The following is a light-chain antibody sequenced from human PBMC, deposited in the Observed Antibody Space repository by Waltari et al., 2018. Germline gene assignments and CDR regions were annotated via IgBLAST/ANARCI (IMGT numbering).Light chain of an antibody. V-gene: IGKV1-9*01. CDR2: AAS. Sequence: QLTQSPSSLSASVGDRVTLTCRASQGISSFLAWYQQKAGKAPKLLIYAASTLQSGVPSRFSGSGSGTDFTLTISSLQPEDIATYYCQQYDNLPSFTFGPGTKVDIK. J-gene: IGKJ3*01. CDR3: QQYDNLPSFT. CDR1: QGISSF.